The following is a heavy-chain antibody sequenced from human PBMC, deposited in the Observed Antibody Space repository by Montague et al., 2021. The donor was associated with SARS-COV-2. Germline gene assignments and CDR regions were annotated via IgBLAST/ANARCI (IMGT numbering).Heavy chain of an antibody. Sequence: SXTLSLTCAVYGGSFSGYYWNWIRQPPGKGLEWIGEINHSGSTNYNPSLKSRVTISVDTSKNQFSQKLSSVTAADTAVYYCVVVPLGPRGRGFDYWGQGTLVTVSS. CDR1: GGSFSGYY. CDR3: VVVPLGPRGRGFDY. CDR2: INHSGST. D-gene: IGHD2-15*01. V-gene: IGHV4-34*01. J-gene: IGHJ4*02.